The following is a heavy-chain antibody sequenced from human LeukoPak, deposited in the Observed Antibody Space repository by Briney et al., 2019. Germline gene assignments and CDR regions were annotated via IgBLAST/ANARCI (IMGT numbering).Heavy chain of an antibody. CDR2: VSGSGGNT. Sequence: GASLRLSCAASGFTFSSYAITWVRQAPGKGLEWVSAVSGSGGNTSYADSVKGRFTISRDNSKNTLYLQMNSLRAEDTAVYYCAKDRSSGWYTTLDYWGQGVLVTVS. V-gene: IGHV3-23*01. CDR1: GFTFSSYA. CDR3: AKDRSSGWYTTLDY. J-gene: IGHJ4*02. D-gene: IGHD6-19*01.